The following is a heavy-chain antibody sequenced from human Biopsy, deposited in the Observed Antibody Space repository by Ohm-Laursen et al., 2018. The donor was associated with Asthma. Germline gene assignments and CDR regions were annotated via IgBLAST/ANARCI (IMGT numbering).Heavy chain of an antibody. CDR1: GFSFSDYY. CDR2: ISSRGSNL. V-gene: IGHV3-11*01. J-gene: IGHJ4*02. CDR3: ARGYSTSWYFGY. Sequence: SLRLSCTASGFSFSDYYMMWIRQAPGKGPEWVAYISSRGSNLYYADSVKGRFTISRDNPKKSVYLQLDSLRVEDTAVYYCARGYSTSWYFGYWGQGTVVTVSS. D-gene: IGHD6-13*01.